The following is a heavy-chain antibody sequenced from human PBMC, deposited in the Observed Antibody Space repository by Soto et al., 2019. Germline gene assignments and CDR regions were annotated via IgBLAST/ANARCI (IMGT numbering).Heavy chain of an antibody. CDR2: ISYDGRDK. D-gene: IGHD5-18*01. J-gene: IGHJ6*02. Sequence: VGSLRLSCAASRFSFSTYGMHWVRQPPGKGLEWVAVISYDGRDKYYADSVKGRFTISRDNSKNTLYLQMNSLRAEDTAVYYCAKDQGYSYGPLHYYYGMDVWGQGTTVTVSS. CDR3: AKDQGYSYGPLHYYYGMDV. CDR1: RFSFSTYG. V-gene: IGHV3-30*18.